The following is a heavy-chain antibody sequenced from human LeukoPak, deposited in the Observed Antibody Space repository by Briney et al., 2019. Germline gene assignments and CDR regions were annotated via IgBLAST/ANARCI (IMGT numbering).Heavy chain of an antibody. CDR2: MNPNSGNT. CDR1: GYTFTSYD. J-gene: IGHJ5*02. V-gene: IGHV1-8*01. Sequence: ASVRVSCKASGYTFTSYDVNWVRQAPGQGLEWMGWMNPNSGNTGYAQKFQGRIIMTSDTSISTAYLELSSLRSEDTAVYYCARLGSRHRYNWGDLWGQGTLVTVSS. CDR3: ARLGSRHRYNWGDL. D-gene: IGHD5-24*01.